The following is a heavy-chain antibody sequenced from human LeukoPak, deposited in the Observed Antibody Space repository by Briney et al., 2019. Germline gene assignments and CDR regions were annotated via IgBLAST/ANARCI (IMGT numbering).Heavy chain of an antibody. Sequence: GGSLRLSCAASGFTFSSYAMSWVRQAPGKGLEWVSAISGSGGSTYYADSVKGRFTISRDNSKNTLYLQMNSRRAEDTAVYYCAKDLQRDIVVVPAAMLNWGQGTLVTVSS. D-gene: IGHD2-2*01. CDR1: GFTFSSYA. CDR2: ISGSGGST. CDR3: AKDLQRDIVVVPAAMLN. V-gene: IGHV3-23*01. J-gene: IGHJ4*02.